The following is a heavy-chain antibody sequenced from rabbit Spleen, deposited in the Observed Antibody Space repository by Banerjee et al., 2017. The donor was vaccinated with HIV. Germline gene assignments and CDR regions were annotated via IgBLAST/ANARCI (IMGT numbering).Heavy chain of an antibody. D-gene: IGHD1-1*01. V-gene: IGHV1S40*01. CDR3: AREDVGGSVSL. CDR1: GVSFSSTHD. CDR2: IYPDHGGT. Sequence: QSLEESGGDLVKPGASLTLTCTASGVSFSSTHDMCWVRQAPGKGLEWIGCIYPDHGGTYYASWAKGRFTVSKTSSTTVTLQMTSLTAADTATYFCAREDVGGSVSLWGQGTLVTVS. J-gene: IGHJ3*01.